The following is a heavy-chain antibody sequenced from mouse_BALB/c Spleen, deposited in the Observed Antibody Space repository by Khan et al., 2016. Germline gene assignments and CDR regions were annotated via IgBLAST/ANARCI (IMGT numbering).Heavy chain of an antibody. Sequence: QIQLVQSGPELKKPGKTVKISCKASGYTFTNYGMNWVKQAPGKGLKWMGWINTYSGASTYADDFKGRFAFSLDTSANTAYLQINNLKNEDTATYFCARYRYYYGSSRYFDVWGAGTTVTVSS. CDR3: ARYRYYYGSSRYFDV. CDR1: GYTFTNYG. CDR2: INTYSGAS. J-gene: IGHJ1*01. V-gene: IGHV9-3-1*01. D-gene: IGHD1-1*01.